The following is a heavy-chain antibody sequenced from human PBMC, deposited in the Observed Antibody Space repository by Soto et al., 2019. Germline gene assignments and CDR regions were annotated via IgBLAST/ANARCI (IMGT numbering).Heavy chain of an antibody. D-gene: IGHD2-2*02. CDR3: ARENLTGYCSSTSCYTGYFQH. CDR2: IIPIFVTA. CDR1: GGTFSSYA. Sequence: PRASVKVSCKASGGTFSSYAISWVRQAPGQGLEWMGGIIPIFVTANYAQKFQGRVTITADKSTSTAYMELSSLRSEDTAVYYCARENLTGYCSSTSCYTGYFQHWRQGTLVTVSS. V-gene: IGHV1-69*06. J-gene: IGHJ1*01.